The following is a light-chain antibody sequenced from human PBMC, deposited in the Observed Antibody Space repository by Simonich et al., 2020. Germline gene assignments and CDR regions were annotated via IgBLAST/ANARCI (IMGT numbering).Light chain of an antibody. CDR2: DVS. CDR1: SSDVGGYNY. Sequence: QSALTQPASVSGSPGQSITISCTGTSSDVGGYNYVSWYQQHPGKAPKHMIYDVSKRPSGVYNRFSGSKAGNTASLTISGLQAEDEADYYCSSYTSSSTLVFGGGTKLTVL. J-gene: IGLJ3*02. V-gene: IGLV2-14*01. CDR3: SSYTSSSTLV.